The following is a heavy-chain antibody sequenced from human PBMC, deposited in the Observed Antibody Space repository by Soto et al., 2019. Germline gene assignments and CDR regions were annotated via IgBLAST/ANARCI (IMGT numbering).Heavy chain of an antibody. CDR3: ARRSDSSSWYNYYYYGMDV. D-gene: IGHD6-13*01. CDR1: GFTFSSYW. Sequence: GRSLRLSCAASGFTFSSYWMHWVRQAPGKGLVWVSRINSDGSSTSYADSVKGRFTISRDNAKNTLYLQMNSLRAEDTAVYYCARRSDSSSWYNYYYYGMDVWGQGTTVTVSS. V-gene: IGHV3-74*01. J-gene: IGHJ6*02. CDR2: INSDGSST.